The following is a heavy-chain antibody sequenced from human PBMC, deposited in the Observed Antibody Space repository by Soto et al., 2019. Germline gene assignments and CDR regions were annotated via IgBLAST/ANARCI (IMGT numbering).Heavy chain of an antibody. J-gene: IGHJ6*03. V-gene: IGHV3-33*01. CDR3: ARQDDDFWSGYNYYYYMAI. CDR1: GFTFSSYG. D-gene: IGHD3-3*01. Sequence: QVQLVESGGGVVQPGRSLRLSCAASGFTFSSYGMHWVRQAPGRGLEWVAVIWYDGSNKYYADSVKGRFKISRDNSKNTLNPQMNSLRAEDTAVYYCARQDDDFWSGYNYYYYMAIWGKGTTVTGSS. CDR2: IWYDGSNK.